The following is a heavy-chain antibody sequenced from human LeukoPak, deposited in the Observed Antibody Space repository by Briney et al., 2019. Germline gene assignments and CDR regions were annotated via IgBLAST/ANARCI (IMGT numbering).Heavy chain of an antibody. CDR1: GFTFDDYG. Sequence: RGSLRLSGAASGFTFDDYGMSWVRQAPGKGLEWVSGINWNGGSTGYADSVKGRFTISRDNAKNSLYLQMNSLRAEDTALYYCARVGLNVDTAMVNGNYYYYMDVWGKGTTVTVSS. V-gene: IGHV3-20*04. CDR3: ARVGLNVDTAMVNGNYYYYMDV. D-gene: IGHD5-18*01. CDR2: INWNGGST. J-gene: IGHJ6*03.